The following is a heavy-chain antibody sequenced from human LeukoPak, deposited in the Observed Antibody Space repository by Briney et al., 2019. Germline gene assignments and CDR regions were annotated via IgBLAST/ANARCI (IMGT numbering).Heavy chain of an antibody. D-gene: IGHD5-12*01. CDR3: ARSIYSGYDYYYYYYMDV. CDR2: INPSGGST. J-gene: IGHJ6*03. CDR1: GYTFTSYY. Sequence: ASVKVSCKASGYTFTSYYMHWVRQAPGQGLEWMGIINPSGGSTSYAQKFQGRVTMTRDTSTSTAYMELSSLRSEDTAVYYCARSIYSGYDYYYYYYMDVWGKGTTVTTSS. V-gene: IGHV1-46*01.